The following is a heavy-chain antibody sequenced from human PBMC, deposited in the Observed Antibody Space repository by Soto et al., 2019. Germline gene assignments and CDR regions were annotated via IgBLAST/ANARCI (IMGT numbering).Heavy chain of an antibody. CDR3: ARRTGRPRQYWYFDL. CDR1: GYSFTNYW. J-gene: IGHJ2*01. D-gene: IGHD6-6*01. V-gene: IGHV5-51*01. Sequence: PGESLKISCQGFGYSFTNYWIGWVRQMPGKGLEWMGIIYPGDSDTRYSPSFQGQVTISADKSITTAYLQWSSLKASGTAMYYCARRTGRPRQYWYFDLWGRGTLVTVSS. CDR2: IYPGDSDT.